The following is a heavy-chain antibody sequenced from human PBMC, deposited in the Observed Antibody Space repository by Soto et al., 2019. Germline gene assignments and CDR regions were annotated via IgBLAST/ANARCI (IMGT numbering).Heavy chain of an antibody. Sequence: QVQLVQSGAEVKKPGASVKVSCKASGYTFTSYGVSWVRQAPGQGLEWMGWISAYNGNTNYAQKLQGRVTMTTDTSTSTAYMELRSLRSDDTAVYYCARDRPGYYDSSGTLDYWGQGTLVTVSS. V-gene: IGHV1-18*01. CDR2: ISAYNGNT. CDR1: GYTFTSYG. D-gene: IGHD3-22*01. J-gene: IGHJ4*02. CDR3: ARDRPGYYDSSGTLDY.